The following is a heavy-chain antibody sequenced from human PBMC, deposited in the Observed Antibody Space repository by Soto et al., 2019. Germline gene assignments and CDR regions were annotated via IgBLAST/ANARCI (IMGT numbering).Heavy chain of an antibody. CDR2: ISSTTNYI. J-gene: IGHJ4*02. V-gene: IGHV3-21*01. CDR1: GFTFTRYS. CDR3: ARESEDLTSNFDY. Sequence: EVQLVESGGGLVKPGGSLRLSCAASGFTFTRYSMNWVRQAPGKGLEWVSSISSTTNYIYYGGSMKGRFTISRDNAKNSLYLEMNRLRAEDTAVYYCARESEDLTSNFDYWGQGTLVTVSS.